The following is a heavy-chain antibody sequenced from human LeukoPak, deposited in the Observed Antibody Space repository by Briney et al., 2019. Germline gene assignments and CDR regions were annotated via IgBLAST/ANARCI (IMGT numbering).Heavy chain of an antibody. CDR1: GFTFSTHW. D-gene: IGHD3-10*01. Sequence: PGGSLRLSCAASGFTFSTHWMYWVRQAPGKESVWVSRISGDGSLTSYADSVRGRFTISRDNAKETLYLQMTSLRVEDTAVYSCASLLTPYHGSGGGGMDVWGQGTTVTVSS. V-gene: IGHV3-74*01. CDR2: ISGDGSLT. J-gene: IGHJ6*02. CDR3: ASLLTPYHGSGGGGMDV.